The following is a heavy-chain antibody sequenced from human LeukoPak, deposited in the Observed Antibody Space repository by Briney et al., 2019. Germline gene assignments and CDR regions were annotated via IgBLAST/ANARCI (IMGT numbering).Heavy chain of an antibody. J-gene: IGHJ6*02. V-gene: IGHV4-34*01. D-gene: IGHD5-18*01. CDR3: AGAPRYSYGYRVPNGMDV. Sequence: SETLSLTCAVYGGSFSGYYWSWIRQPPGKGLEWIGEINHSGSTNYNPSLKSRVTISVDTSKNQFSLKLSSVTAADTAVYYCAGAPRYSYGYRVPNGMDVWGQGTTVTVSS. CDR2: INHSGST. CDR1: GGSFSGYY.